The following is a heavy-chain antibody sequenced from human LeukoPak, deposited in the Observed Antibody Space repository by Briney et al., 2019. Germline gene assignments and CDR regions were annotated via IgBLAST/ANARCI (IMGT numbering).Heavy chain of an antibody. D-gene: IGHD3-10*01. CDR1: GGSISSYY. J-gene: IGHJ4*02. CDR2: IYYSGST. CDR3: ARGGPNYGSGSFDY. V-gene: IGHV4-59*01. Sequence: SETLSLTCTVSGGSISSYYWSWIRQPPGKGLEWIGYIYYSGSTNYSPSLKSRVTISVDTSKNQFSLKLSSVTAADTAVYYCARGGPNYGSGSFDYWGQGTLVTVSS.